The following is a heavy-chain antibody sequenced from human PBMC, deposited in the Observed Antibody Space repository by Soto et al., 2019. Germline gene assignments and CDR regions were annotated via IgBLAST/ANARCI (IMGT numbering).Heavy chain of an antibody. D-gene: IGHD6-13*01. CDR3: AADGWAAAGITHQYFDY. V-gene: IGHV1-58*02. J-gene: IGHJ4*02. Sequence: GASVKVSCKASGFTFTSSAMQWVRQARGQRLEWIGWIVVGSGNTNYAQKFQERVTITRDMSTSTAYMELSSLRSEDTAVYYCAADGWAAAGITHQYFDYWGQGTLVTVSS. CDR2: IVVGSGNT. CDR1: GFTFTSSA.